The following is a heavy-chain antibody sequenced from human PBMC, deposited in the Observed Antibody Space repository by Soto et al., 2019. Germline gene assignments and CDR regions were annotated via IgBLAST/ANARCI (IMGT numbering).Heavy chain of an antibody. CDR3: ARDSTTGIGQPSDY. CDR2: ISAYNGNT. Sequence: QVQLVQSEAEVTRPGASVKVSCKASGNTFTSYGISWVRQAPGQGFDWLEWISAYNGNTNYAQKLQARVTMTTDTSKSTAYMELRSLRSDDTAVYYCARDSTTGIGQPSDYWGQGTLVTVAS. D-gene: IGHD1-26*01. V-gene: IGHV1-18*01. CDR1: GNTFTSYG. J-gene: IGHJ4*02.